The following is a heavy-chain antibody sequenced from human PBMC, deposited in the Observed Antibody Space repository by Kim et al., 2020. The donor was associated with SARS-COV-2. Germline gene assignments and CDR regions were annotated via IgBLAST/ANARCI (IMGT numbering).Heavy chain of an antibody. D-gene: IGHD6-13*01. CDR1: GGSISSYY. J-gene: IGHJ3*02. V-gene: IGHV4-59*01. CDR3: ARELVRSAFDI. CDR2: IYYSGST. Sequence: SETLSLTCTVSGGSISSYYWSWIRQPPGKGLEWIGYIYYSGSTNYNPSLKSRVTISVDTSKNQFSLQLSSVTAADTAVYYCARELVRSAFDIWGQGTMVTVSS.